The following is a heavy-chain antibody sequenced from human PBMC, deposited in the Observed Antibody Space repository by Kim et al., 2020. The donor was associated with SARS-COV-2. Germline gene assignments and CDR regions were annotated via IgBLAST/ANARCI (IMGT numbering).Heavy chain of an antibody. J-gene: IGHJ5*02. Sequence: GGSLRLSCAASGFTFSSYAIYWVRQAPGKGLEWVAVISYDGSNKYCADSVKGRFTISRDNSKNTLYLQMNSLRAEDTAVYYCARPRGGSYLDWFDPWGQGTLVTVSS. V-gene: IGHV3-30*04. D-gene: IGHD1-26*01. CDR2: ISYDGSNK. CDR1: GFTFSSYA. CDR3: ARPRGGSYLDWFDP.